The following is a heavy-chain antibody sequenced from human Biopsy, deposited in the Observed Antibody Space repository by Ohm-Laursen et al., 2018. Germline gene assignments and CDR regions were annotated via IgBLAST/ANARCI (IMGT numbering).Heavy chain of an antibody. CDR1: GFTFTSYA. CDR2: ISYDGSGE. CDR3: AGDGWRWDYSTFCSLHFDL. Sequence: SLRLSCAASGFTFTSYAMHWVRQAPGKGLEWVAVISYDGSGEYYADSLQGRFIISRDNPRNKWDLQMNSLRAEDTAVYYCAGDGWRWDYSTFCSLHFDLWGRGTLVTVSS. J-gene: IGHJ2*01. D-gene: IGHD4-11*01. V-gene: IGHV3-30*03.